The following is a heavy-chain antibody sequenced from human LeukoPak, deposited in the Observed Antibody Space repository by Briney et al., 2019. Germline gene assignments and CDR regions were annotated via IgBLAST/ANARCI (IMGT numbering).Heavy chain of an antibody. V-gene: IGHV3-66*04. CDR2: KYSRGDT. Sequence: GGALRLSCAAPEFIVRINYMTWVRQAPGKVLEWVPLKYSRGDTKYADSVKGRFTISRDNSKDTLYLQMSSLRTEDTAVYYCARPRSGSYYVSVRGPFDYWGQGTLVTVSS. D-gene: IGHD1-26*01. CDR3: ARPRSGSYYVSVRGPFDY. CDR1: EFIVRINY. J-gene: IGHJ4*02.